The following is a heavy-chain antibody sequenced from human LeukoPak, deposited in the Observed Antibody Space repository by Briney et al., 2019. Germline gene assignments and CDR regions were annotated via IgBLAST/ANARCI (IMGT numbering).Heavy chain of an antibody. CDR2: IYYSGST. CDR1: GGSISSYY. J-gene: IGHJ4*02. V-gene: IGHV4-59*12. D-gene: IGHD3-22*01. CDR3: ARVRSRRPYYYDSSGRLDY. Sequence: SETLSLTCTVSGGSISSYYWSWIRQPPGKGLEWIGYIYYSGSTNYNPSLKSRVTISVDTSKNQFSLKLSSVTAADTAVYYCARVRSRRPYYYDSSGRLDYWGQGTLVTVSS.